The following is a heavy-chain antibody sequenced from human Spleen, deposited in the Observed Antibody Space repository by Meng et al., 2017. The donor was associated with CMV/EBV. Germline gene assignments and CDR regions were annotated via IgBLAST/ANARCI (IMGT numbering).Heavy chain of an antibody. J-gene: IGHJ4*02. V-gene: IGHV3-23*01. CDR3: AKWIWSGFYTGGFDY. D-gene: IGHD3-3*01. Sequence: GGSLRLSCAASGFTFSSYAMSWVRQAPGKGLEWVSAISGSGGSTYYADSVKGRFTISRDNSKNTLYLQMNSLRAEDTAVYYCAKWIWSGFYTGGFDYWGQGTLVTVSS. CDR2: ISGSGGST. CDR1: GFTFSSYA.